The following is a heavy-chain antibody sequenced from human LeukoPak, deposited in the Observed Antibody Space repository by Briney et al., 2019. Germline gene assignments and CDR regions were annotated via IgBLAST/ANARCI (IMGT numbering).Heavy chain of an antibody. J-gene: IGHJ4*02. Sequence: PSETLSLTCTVSGASLSNTRYYWGWLRQSPGTGLEWIGTIDYSGATYQNPSLKSRVTMSLDTSQNQFSLKLSSVTAADTAVYFCARESHYYDSSGYYNWGQGTLVTVSS. CDR3: ARESHYYDSSGYYN. D-gene: IGHD3-22*01. CDR1: GASLSNTRYY. CDR2: IDYSGAT. V-gene: IGHV4-39*07.